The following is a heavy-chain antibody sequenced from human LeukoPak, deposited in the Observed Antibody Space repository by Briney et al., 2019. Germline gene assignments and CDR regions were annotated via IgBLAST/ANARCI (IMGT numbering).Heavy chain of an antibody. CDR3: AIRDGHTDH. CDR2: INPANGYT. D-gene: IGHD5-24*01. CDR1: GDTFTNYA. J-gene: IGHJ4*02. V-gene: IGHV1-3*03. Sequence: VASVKVSCKTSGDTFTNYAMQRVRQAPGKTIQWLAWINPANGYTRYSQHFQDRVTVSSDTSADTAYMELSSLRSEDKAIYYCAIRDGHTDHWGQGTLVTVSS.